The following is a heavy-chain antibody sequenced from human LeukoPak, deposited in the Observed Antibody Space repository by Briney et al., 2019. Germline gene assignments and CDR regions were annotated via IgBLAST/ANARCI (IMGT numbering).Heavy chain of an antibody. D-gene: IGHD3-3*01. CDR3: ARIQAPYYDFWSGYYENYMDV. CDR1: GGSISSSSYY. CDR2: IYYSGST. Sequence: SETLSLTCTVSGGSISSSSYYWGWIRQPPGKGLEWIGCIYYSGSTYYNPSLKSRVTISVDTSKNQFSLKLSSVTAADTAVYYCARIQAPYYDFWSGYYENYMDVWGKGTTVTVSS. V-gene: IGHV4-39*01. J-gene: IGHJ6*03.